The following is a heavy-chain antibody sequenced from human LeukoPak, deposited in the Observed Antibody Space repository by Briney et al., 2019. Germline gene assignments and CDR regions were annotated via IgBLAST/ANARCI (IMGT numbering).Heavy chain of an antibody. CDR1: GGSISSYY. Sequence: SETLSLTCTVSGGSISSYYWSWIRQPPAQGLEWIGYIYYSGSTNYNPSLKSRVTISVDTSKNQFSLKLSSVTAADTAVYYCARGPGWFDPWGQGTLVTVSS. V-gene: IGHV4-59*01. J-gene: IGHJ5*02. CDR3: ARGPGWFDP. CDR2: IYYSGST.